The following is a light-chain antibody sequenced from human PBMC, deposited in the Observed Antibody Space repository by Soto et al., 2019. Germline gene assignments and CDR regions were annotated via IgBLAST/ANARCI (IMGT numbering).Light chain of an antibody. J-gene: IGKJ1*01. CDR3: QQYSTFSLT. CDR1: QSTSTH. CDR2: RAS. Sequence: DIQMTQSPSTLSASVGDRVTITCRASQSTSTHLAWYQQQPGKAPKLLISRASRLESGVRSRFSGSGSGTEFTLTISSLQPDDFATYYCQQYSTFSLTFGQGTKVEIK. V-gene: IGKV1-5*03.